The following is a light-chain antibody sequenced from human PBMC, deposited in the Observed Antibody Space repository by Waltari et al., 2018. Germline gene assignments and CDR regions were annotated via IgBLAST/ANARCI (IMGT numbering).Light chain of an antibody. CDR1: QSVSSS. CDR2: GAS. V-gene: IGKV3-11*01. J-gene: IGKJ1*01. CDR3: QQRGNWPLT. Sequence: EIVLTQSPATLSLSPGERATLSCRASQSVSSSLAWYQQKPGQAPRLLIYGASNRATGIPPRFSGSGSGTDFTLTISSLEPEDFAVYYCQQRGNWPLTFGQGTKVEIK.